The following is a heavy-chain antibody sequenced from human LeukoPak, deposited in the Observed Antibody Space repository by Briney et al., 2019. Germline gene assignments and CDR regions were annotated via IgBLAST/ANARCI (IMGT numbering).Heavy chain of an antibody. CDR3: ARALNSGFYYFDY. D-gene: IGHD6-19*01. Sequence: ASVKVSCKASEYIFTVYYMHWVRQAPGQGLEWMGLINPGDAGTSYAQQFQGRVTMTRDTSTSTVYMELSSLRSEDTAVFYCARALNSGFYYFDYWGQGTLVTVSS. CDR2: INPGDAGT. CDR1: EYIFTVYY. V-gene: IGHV1-46*01. J-gene: IGHJ4*02.